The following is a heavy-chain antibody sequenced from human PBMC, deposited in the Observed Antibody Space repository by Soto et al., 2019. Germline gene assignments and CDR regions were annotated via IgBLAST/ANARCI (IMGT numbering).Heavy chain of an antibody. CDR1: GYTFTSYD. V-gene: IGHV1-8*01. CDR3: ARRPATSGYYYCYYLDV. CDR2: MNPNSGNT. Sequence: GASVKVSCKASGYTFTSYDINWVRQSTGQGLEWVGWMNPNSGNTGYAQKFQGRVTMTRDTSISTAYMELSSLTSEDTAVYYCARRPATSGYYYCYYLDVWGKGTTVTVSS. J-gene: IGHJ6*03. D-gene: IGHD5-12*01.